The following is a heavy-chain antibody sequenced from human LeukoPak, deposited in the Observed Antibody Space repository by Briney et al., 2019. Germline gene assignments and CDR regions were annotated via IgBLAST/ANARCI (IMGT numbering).Heavy chain of an antibody. D-gene: IGHD3-22*01. CDR1: GYSFTSYW. CDR2: IYPGDSDT. CDR3: ARGDFYDRSCYFDH. J-gene: IGHJ4*02. V-gene: IGHV5-51*01. Sequence: GESLKISCKGSGYSFTSYWIGWVRQLAGKGPEWMGIIYPGDSDTRYSPSFQGQVTISADKSISIAYLQWSSLKASDTAMYYCARGDFYDRSCYFDHWGQGVLVTVSS.